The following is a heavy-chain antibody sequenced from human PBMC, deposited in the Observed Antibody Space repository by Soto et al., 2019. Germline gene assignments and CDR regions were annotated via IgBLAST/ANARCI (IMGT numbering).Heavy chain of an antibody. Sequence: PGGTLSLSCAASGLNFGKCSMYWVRQPPGKGQEWLASISPSSTYIRYADSVMGRFTISRDNARNYLYLQMLNLRADYTAIYYCAADTGNTEVVPATTWGQGTLVTVSS. CDR1: GLNFGKCS. CDR2: ISPSSTYI. D-gene: IGHD2-15*01. CDR3: AADTGNTEVVPATT. V-gene: IGHV3-21*04. J-gene: IGHJ4*02.